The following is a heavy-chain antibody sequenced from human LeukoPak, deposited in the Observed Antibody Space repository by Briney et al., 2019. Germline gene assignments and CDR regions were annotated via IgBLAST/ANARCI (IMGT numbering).Heavy chain of an antibody. J-gene: IGHJ4*02. CDR3: ARVEIFSRTFDY. CDR1: GFTFSSYA. D-gene: IGHD3-3*01. V-gene: IGHV3-30*14. Sequence: HPGGSLRLSCAASGFTFSSYAMHWVRQAPGKGLEWVSVISYDGSNKYYADSVKGRFTISRDNSKNTLYLQMNSLRAEDTAVYYCARVEIFSRTFDYWGQRTLVTVSS. CDR2: ISYDGSNK.